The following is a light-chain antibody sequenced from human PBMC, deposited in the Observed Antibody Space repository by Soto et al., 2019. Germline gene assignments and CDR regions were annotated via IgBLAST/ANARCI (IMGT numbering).Light chain of an antibody. Sequence: AIPLTQSPSSLSASVGDRVTITCRASQGITSALAWYQQRPGKAPKLLLYGASNLESGVPSRFSGSGSGTDFTLTISSLQPEEFATYYCQQFHSYPLTFGPGTKGDIK. CDR3: QQFHSYPLT. CDR1: QGITSA. J-gene: IGKJ3*01. V-gene: IGKV1-13*02. CDR2: GAS.